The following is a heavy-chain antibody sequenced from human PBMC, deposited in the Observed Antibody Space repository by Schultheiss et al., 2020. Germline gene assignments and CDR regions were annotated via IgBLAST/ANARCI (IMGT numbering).Heavy chain of an antibody. Sequence: GGSLRLSCAASGFTFSGSAMHWVRQAPGKGLEWVAVIWYDGSNKYYADSVKGRFTISRDNAKNSLYLQMNSLRAEDTAVYYCARINVAVAGLDYWGQGTLVTGYS. CDR3: ARINVAVAGLDY. CDR1: GFTFSGSA. V-gene: IGHV3-33*08. D-gene: IGHD6-19*01. CDR2: IWYDGSNK. J-gene: IGHJ4*02.